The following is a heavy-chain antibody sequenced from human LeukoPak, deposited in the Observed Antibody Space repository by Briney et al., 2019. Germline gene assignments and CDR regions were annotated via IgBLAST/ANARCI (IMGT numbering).Heavy chain of an antibody. Sequence: PSETLSLTCTVSGGSISSYYWSWIRQPPGKGLEWIGYIYYSGSTNYNPSLKSRVTISVDTSKNQFSLKLSSVTAADTAVYYCARDGYNFVGLRDAFDIWGQGTMVTVSS. J-gene: IGHJ3*02. D-gene: IGHD5-24*01. CDR2: IYYSGST. CDR1: GGSISSYY. V-gene: IGHV4-59*01. CDR3: ARDGYNFVGLRDAFDI.